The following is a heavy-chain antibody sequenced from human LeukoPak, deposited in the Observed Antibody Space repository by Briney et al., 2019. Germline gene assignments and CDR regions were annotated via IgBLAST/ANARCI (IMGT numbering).Heavy chain of an antibody. D-gene: IGHD3-16*01. CDR1: GYTFTGYY. CDR3: GLNGNYYYYYMDV. V-gene: IGHV1-2*02. J-gene: IGHJ6*03. Sequence: ASVKVSCKASGYTFTGYYMHWVRQAPGQGLEWMGWINPNSGGTNYAQKFQGRVTMTRDTSISTAYMELSRLRSDDTAVYYCGLNGNYYYYYMDVWGKGTTVTVSS. CDR2: INPNSGGT.